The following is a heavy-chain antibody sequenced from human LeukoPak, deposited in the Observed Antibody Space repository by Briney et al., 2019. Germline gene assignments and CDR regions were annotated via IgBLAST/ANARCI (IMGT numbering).Heavy chain of an antibody. CDR3: ARDSALAQAVMSDY. V-gene: IGHV4-38-2*02. Sequence: SETLSLTCTVSGYSINSGYYWGWIRQPPGKGLEWIGSIDHSGSTYYNPSLKSRVTISVDTSKSQFSLKLSSVTAADTAFYYCARDSALAQAVMSDYWGQGTLVTVSS. D-gene: IGHD6-19*01. CDR1: GYSINSGYY. J-gene: IGHJ4*02. CDR2: IDHSGST.